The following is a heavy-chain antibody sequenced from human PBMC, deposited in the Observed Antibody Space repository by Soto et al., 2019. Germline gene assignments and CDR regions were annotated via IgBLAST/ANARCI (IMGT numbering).Heavy chain of an antibody. D-gene: IGHD3-22*01. CDR2: IYSGGST. Sequence: PGGSLRLSCAASGFTVSSNYMSWVRQAPGKGLEWVSVIYSGGSTYYADSVKGRFTISRDNSKNTLYLQMNSLRAEDTAVYYCARDLVHYDSSGYYRYCMDVWVQGTTFTVSS. J-gene: IGHJ6*01. CDR1: GFTVSSNY. CDR3: ARDLVHYDSSGYYRYCMDV. V-gene: IGHV3-53*01.